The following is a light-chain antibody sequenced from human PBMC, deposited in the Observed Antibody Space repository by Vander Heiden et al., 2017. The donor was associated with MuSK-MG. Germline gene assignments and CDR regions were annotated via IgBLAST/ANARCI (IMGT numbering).Light chain of an antibody. CDR2: GAS. CDR1: QSVSSSY. J-gene: IGKJ1*01. Sequence: EIVLPQSPVTRSLSPGERATLSCRASQSVSSSYLAWYQQKPGQAPPPLIYGASSRATGIPDRFSGSGSGTDFTLTISRLEPEDFAVYYCQQYGSSSWTFGQGTKVEIK. CDR3: QQYGSSSWT. V-gene: IGKV3-20*01.